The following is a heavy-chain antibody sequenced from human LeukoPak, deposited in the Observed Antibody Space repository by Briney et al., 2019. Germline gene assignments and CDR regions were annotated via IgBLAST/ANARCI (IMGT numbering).Heavy chain of an antibody. Sequence: GRSLRLSCAASGVTFSSYGMHWVRQAPGKGLEWVAVIWYDGSNKYYADSVKGRFTISRDNSKNTLYLQMNSLRAEDTAVYYCARDLGDTLRNYYYGMDVWGKGTTVTVSS. D-gene: IGHD2-2*02. CDR1: GVTFSSYG. V-gene: IGHV3-33*01. J-gene: IGHJ6*04. CDR3: ARDLGDTLRNYYYGMDV. CDR2: IWYDGSNK.